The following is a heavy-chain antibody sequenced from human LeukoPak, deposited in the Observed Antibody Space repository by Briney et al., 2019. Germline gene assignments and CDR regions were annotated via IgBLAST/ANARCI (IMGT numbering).Heavy chain of an antibody. CDR1: GGSISSNNW. D-gene: IGHD5-18*01. Sequence: SGTLSLTCVVSGGSISSNNWWNWVRQPPGKGLEWIGEIYHTGSTNYNASLKSRVTISVDKTNNQLSLKLASVTAADTAVYYCAHMVTSRYYYYMDVWGKGTTVTVSS. CDR2: IYHTGST. J-gene: IGHJ6*03. CDR3: AHMVTSRYYYYMDV. V-gene: IGHV4-4*02.